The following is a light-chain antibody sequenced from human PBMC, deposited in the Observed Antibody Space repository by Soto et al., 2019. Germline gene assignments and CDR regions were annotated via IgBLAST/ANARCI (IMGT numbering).Light chain of an antibody. Sequence: QSVLTQPPSVSGAPGQRVTISCTGSSSNIGAGYDLHWYQQLPGTAPKLLIYDNNNRPSGVPDRFSGSKSATSASLAITGLQAEDEADYYCQSYDSSLSGSVFGGGTQLTVL. V-gene: IGLV1-40*01. CDR1: SSNIGAGYD. CDR3: QSYDSSLSGSV. CDR2: DNN. J-gene: IGLJ2*01.